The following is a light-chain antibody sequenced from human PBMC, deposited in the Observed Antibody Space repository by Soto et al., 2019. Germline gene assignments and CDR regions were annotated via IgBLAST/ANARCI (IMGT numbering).Light chain of an antibody. V-gene: IGLV2-14*03. J-gene: IGLJ1*01. CDR2: EVS. CDR3: ISYTSSRTFV. Sequence: QSVLTQPASVSGSPGQSITISCTGTSSDVGGYKYVSWYQQYPGKVPKLMIYEVSHRPSGVSNRFSGSQSGNTASLTISGLQSEDEDEYYCISYTSSRTFVFGTGTKVTVL. CDR1: SSDVGGYKY.